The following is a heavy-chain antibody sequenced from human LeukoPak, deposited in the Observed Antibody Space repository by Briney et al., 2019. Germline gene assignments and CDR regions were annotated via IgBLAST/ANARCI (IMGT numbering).Heavy chain of an antibody. CDR1: GGTFSSYA. J-gene: IGHJ4*02. CDR2: INPNNGGT. CDR3: ARVGKYYDSSGPFDY. Sequence: GASVKVSCKASGGTFSSYAISWVRQAPGQGLEWMGWINPNNGGTNYAQKFQGRVTMTRDTSISTAYMELSRLRSDDTAVYYCARVGKYYDSSGPFDYWGQGTLVTVSS. D-gene: IGHD3-22*01. V-gene: IGHV1-2*02.